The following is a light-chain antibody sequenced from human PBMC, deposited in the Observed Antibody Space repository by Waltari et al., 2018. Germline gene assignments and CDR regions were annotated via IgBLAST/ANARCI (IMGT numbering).Light chain of an antibody. CDR3: ASYVGGRTFV. CDR1: NTEFATSNY. J-gene: IGLJ1*01. V-gene: IGLV2-14*03. CDR2: SVT. Sequence: SALTQPASVSGSPGQSITLSCTGTNTEFATSNYLSWYQQHPGKPPRLIIYSVTGRPYGVSSRFSGSKSANTASLTISGLRTEDEADYYCASYVGGRTFVFGTGTRVTVV.